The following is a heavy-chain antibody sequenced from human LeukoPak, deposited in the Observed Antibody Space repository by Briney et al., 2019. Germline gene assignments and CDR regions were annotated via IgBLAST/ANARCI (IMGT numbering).Heavy chain of an antibody. J-gene: IGHJ6*03. D-gene: IGHD6-13*01. CDR2: TYYRSKWYN. V-gene: IGHV6-1*01. Sequence: SQTLSLTCAISGDSVSSNSAAWNWIRQSPSRGLEWLGRTYYRSKWYNDYAVSVKSRITINPDTSKNQFSLQLNSVTPEDTAVYYCASSRRAAADPYYYYYYMDVWGKGTTVTVSS. CDR3: ASSRRAAADPYYYYYYMDV. CDR1: GDSVSSNSAA.